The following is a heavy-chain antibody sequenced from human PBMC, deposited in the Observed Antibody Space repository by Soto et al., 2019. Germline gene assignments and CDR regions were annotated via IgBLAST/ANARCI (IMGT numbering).Heavy chain of an antibody. CDR2: INAGSGNT. CDR3: ARGLAADGA. V-gene: IGHV1-3*01. J-gene: IGHJ5*02. CDR1: GYTFTHYA. Sequence: QVQLVQSGAEVKKPGASVKVSCTASGYTFTHYAIHWVRHAPGQRLEWMGFINAGSGNTKYAQTFQGRLTFTKDTSAITAYMYLSSLRSEDTAIYYCARGLAADGAWGQGTLVSVSS. D-gene: IGHD2-15*01.